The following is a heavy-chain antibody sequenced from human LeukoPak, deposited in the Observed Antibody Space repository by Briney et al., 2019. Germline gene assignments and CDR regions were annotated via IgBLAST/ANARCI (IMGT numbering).Heavy chain of an antibody. J-gene: IGHJ4*02. Sequence: ASVKVSCKASGYTFTSYYMHWVRQAPGQGLEWMGIINPSGGSTSYAQKFQGRVTMTRDTSTSTVYMELSSLRAEDTAVYYCARDTPGSKLGARGSPNDYWGQGTLVTVSS. CDR3: ARDTPGSKLGARGSPNDY. V-gene: IGHV1-46*01. CDR2: INPSGGST. D-gene: IGHD1-26*01. CDR1: GYTFTSYY.